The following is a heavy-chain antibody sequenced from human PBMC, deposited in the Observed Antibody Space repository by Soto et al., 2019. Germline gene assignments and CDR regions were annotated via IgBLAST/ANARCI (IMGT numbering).Heavy chain of an antibody. J-gene: IGHJ5*02. Sequence: LSLTCTVSGGSISSSSYYWGWIRQPPGKGLEWIGSIYYSGSTYYNPSLKSRVTISVDTSKNQFSLKLSSVTAADTAVYYCASPKIAFYNWIDPRGQGTLVTVSS. CDR1: GGSISSSSYY. CDR3: ASPKIAFYNWIDP. D-gene: IGHD3-3*02. CDR2: IYYSGST. V-gene: IGHV4-39*01.